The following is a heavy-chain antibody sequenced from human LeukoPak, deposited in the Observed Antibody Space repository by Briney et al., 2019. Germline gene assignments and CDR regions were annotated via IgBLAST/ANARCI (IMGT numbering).Heavy chain of an antibody. CDR1: GFTFSSYG. Sequence: GGSLRLSCAVSGFTFSSYGMHWVRQAPGKGLEWVAVISYDGSNKYYADSVKGRFTISRDNSKNTLYLQMNSLRAEDTAVYYCAAKGNGYSGIYVFAHWGQGTLVTVSS. V-gene: IGHV3-30*03. CDR3: AAKGNGYSGIYVFAH. J-gene: IGHJ4*02. CDR2: ISYDGSNK. D-gene: IGHD1-26*01.